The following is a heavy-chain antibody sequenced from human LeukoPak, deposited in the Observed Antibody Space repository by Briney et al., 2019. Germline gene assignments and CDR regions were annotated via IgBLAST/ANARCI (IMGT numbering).Heavy chain of an antibody. V-gene: IGHV5-51*01. CDR3: ARLPNSGAAPTWFDP. D-gene: IGHD3-10*01. Sequence: GESLKISGKVSGSRFTDHWIAGVGRLPEKGLEWLGSFYPGESDNRYSPTYPHKVTITVDKSTNTAYMQSSSLQASDTAIYYCARLPNSGAAPTWFDPWGQGTLVTVSS. CDR2: FYPGESDN. J-gene: IGHJ5*02. CDR1: GSRFTDHW.